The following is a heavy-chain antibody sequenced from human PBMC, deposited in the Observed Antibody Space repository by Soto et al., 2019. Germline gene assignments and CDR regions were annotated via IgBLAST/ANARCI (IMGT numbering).Heavy chain of an antibody. CDR3: AGELGTFYFDH. V-gene: IGHV4-30-4*01. CDR2: IDHSGSA. CDR1: AGSIRSGAYY. D-gene: IGHD7-27*01. Sequence: QVQLQESGPGLVKPSQTLSLPCTVSAGSIRSGAYYWTWIRQPPGKGLEWIVYIDHSGSAYYNPSLKSRATISIDTSNNQFSLKMTSVTAADTAVYYCAGELGTFYFDHWGQGTLVTVSS. J-gene: IGHJ4*02.